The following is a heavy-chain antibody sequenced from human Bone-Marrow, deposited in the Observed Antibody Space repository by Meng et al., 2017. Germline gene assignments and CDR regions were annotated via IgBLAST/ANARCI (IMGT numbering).Heavy chain of an antibody. CDR3: ARDLNAGGILVS. CDR2: IYYSGST. CDR1: GGSISSGDYY. Sequence: QVQLQESGPGLVKPSQTLSLTCTVSGGSISSGDYYWTWIRQPPGKGLEWIGYIYYSGSTYYNPSLNSRLTISVDTSKNQFSPKLSSVTAADTAVYYCARDLNAGGILVSWGQGTLVTVSS. D-gene: IGHD3-16*01. J-gene: IGHJ5*02. V-gene: IGHV4-30-4*01.